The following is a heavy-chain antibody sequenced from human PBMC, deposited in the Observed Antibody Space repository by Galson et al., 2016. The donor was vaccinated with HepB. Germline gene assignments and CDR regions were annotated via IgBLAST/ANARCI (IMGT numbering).Heavy chain of an antibody. CDR1: GVSISNSNFY. J-gene: IGHJ4*02. CDR2: FYNGRST. V-gene: IGHV4-39*01. D-gene: IGHD5-24*01. CDR3: ARREMGTMADY. Sequence: ETLSLTCTISGVSISNSNFYWGWIRQPPGKGLEWIGTFYNGRSTPYNPSLTSQVIISADRSRNQFSLKLSSVPAADTAVYSCARREMGTMADYWGQGTLVTVSS.